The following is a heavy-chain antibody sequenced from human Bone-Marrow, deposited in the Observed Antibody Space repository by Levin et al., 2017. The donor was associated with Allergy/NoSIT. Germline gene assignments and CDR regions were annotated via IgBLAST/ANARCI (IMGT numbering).Heavy chain of an antibody. CDR2: IYHTGTT. CDR1: NGSITSTNW. Sequence: PSETLSLTCDVPNGSITSTNWWTWVRQPPGKGLEWVGDIYHTGTTNYNPSLKSRLTISVDKSKSHFSLKLSSVTAADTAVYYCARGRGIRGVVLPNWGLGTLVTVSS. J-gene: IGHJ4*01. V-gene: IGHV4-4*02. D-gene: IGHD3-10*01. CDR3: ARGRGIRGVVLPN.